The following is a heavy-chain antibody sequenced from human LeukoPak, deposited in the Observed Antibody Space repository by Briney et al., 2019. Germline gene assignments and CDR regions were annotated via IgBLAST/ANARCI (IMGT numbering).Heavy chain of an antibody. CDR2: IWYDGSNK. J-gene: IGHJ4*02. CDR3: AKGVRIIVGATPFDY. D-gene: IGHD1-26*01. V-gene: IGHV3-33*06. CDR1: GFTFSSYG. Sequence: GGSLRLSCAASGFTFSSYGMHWVRQAPGKGLERVAVIWYDGSNKYYADSVKGRFTISRDNSKNTLYLQMNSLRAEDTAVYYCAKGVRIIVGATPFDYWGQGTLVTASS.